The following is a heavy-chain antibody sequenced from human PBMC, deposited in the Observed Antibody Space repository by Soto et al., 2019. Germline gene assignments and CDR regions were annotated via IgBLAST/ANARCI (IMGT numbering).Heavy chain of an antibody. D-gene: IGHD2-2*01. CDR1: GFTFGSYA. J-gene: IGHJ4*02. CDR2: ISGSGGNT. Sequence: XGSLIISCAASGFTFGSYAMSWVRQAPGQGLEWVSVISGSGGNTYYADSVKGRFTISRDNSKNTLYLQTNSLRVEDTAVYYCAKPNLYCSSTSCYDYWGQGALVTVSS. CDR3: AKPNLYCSSTSCYDY. V-gene: IGHV3-23*01.